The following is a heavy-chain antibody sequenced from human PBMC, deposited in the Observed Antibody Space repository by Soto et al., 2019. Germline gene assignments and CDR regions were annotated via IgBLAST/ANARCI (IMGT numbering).Heavy chain of an antibody. Sequence: GGSLRLSCAASGFTFSRFELHWVRQAPGKGLEWISYISSSGSTAYYASSVEGRFTISRDNANNSVYLQLDSLRAEDTALYYCTRAAWFPYLSFYWGQGALVTVSS. D-gene: IGHD3-10*01. CDR3: TRAAWFPYLSFY. V-gene: IGHV3-48*03. CDR1: GFTFSRFE. CDR2: ISSSGSTA. J-gene: IGHJ4*02.